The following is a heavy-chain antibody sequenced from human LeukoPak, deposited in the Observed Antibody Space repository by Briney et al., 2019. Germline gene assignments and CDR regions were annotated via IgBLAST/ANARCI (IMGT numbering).Heavy chain of an antibody. Sequence: PSETLSLTCTVSGGSISNYYWSWIRQPAGKGLERIGRIYTSGSTNYNPSLKSRVTMSVDTSKNQFSLKLTSMTAADTAVYYCARGGYSGYDPLIPYYYYGLDVWGQGATVTVSS. CDR3: ARGGYSGYDPLIPYYYYGLDV. CDR2: IYTSGST. J-gene: IGHJ6*02. D-gene: IGHD5-12*01. CDR1: GGSISNYY. V-gene: IGHV4-4*07.